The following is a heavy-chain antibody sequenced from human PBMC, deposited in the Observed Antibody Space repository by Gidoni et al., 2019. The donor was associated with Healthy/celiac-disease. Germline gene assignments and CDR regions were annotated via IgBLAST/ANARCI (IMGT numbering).Heavy chain of an antibody. Sequence: QVQLVESGGGVVQPGRSLRLSCAASGFTFSSYAMHWVRQAPGKGLEWVAVISYDGSNKYSADSVKGRFTISRDNSKNTLYLQMNSLRAEDTAVYYCARSWSGYDSRPFDYWGQGTLVTVSS. D-gene: IGHD5-12*01. CDR1: GFTFSSYA. J-gene: IGHJ4*02. V-gene: IGHV3-30-3*01. CDR2: ISYDGSNK. CDR3: ARSWSGYDSRPFDY.